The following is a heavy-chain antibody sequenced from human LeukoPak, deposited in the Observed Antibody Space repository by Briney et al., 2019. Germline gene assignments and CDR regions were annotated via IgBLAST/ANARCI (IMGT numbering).Heavy chain of an antibody. J-gene: IGHJ3*02. V-gene: IGHV4-61*02. CDR3: ARAVSGYHRPAFDI. D-gene: IGHD5-12*01. Sequence: KPSETLSLTCTVSGGSISSGSYYWSWIRQPAGKGLEWIGRIYTSGSTNYNPSLKSRVTISVDTSKNQFSLKLSSVTAADTAVYYCARAVSGYHRPAFDIWGQGTMVTVSS. CDR2: IYTSGST. CDR1: GGSISSGSYY.